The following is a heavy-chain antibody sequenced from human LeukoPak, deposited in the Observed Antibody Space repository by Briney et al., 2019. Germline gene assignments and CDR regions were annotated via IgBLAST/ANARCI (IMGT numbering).Heavy chain of an antibody. Sequence: GESLRLSCAASGFTFGGYAMYWVRQAPGKGLEWVSAISGSGGSTYYADSVKGRFTISRDNSKNTLYLQMNSLRAEDTAVYYCAKDPTRVVPAAIGYWGQGTLVTVSS. V-gene: IGHV3-23*01. J-gene: IGHJ4*02. CDR2: ISGSGGST. CDR1: GFTFGGYA. CDR3: AKDPTRVVPAAIGY. D-gene: IGHD2-2*01.